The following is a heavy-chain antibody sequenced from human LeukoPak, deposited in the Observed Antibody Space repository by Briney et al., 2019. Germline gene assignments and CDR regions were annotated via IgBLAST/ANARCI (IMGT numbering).Heavy chain of an antibody. J-gene: IGHJ4*02. V-gene: IGHV4-59*11. D-gene: IGHD2-2*02. Sequence: SETLSLTCTVSGGSISSHYWSWIRQPPGKGLEWIGYIYYSGSTNYNPSLKSRVTISVDTSKNQSSLKLSSVTAADTAVYYCARHYCSSTSCYKGFDYWGQGTLVTVSS. CDR2: IYYSGST. CDR1: GGSISSHY. CDR3: ARHYCSSTSCYKGFDY.